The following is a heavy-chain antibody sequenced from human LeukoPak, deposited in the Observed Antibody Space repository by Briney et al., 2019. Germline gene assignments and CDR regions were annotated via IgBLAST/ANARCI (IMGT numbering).Heavy chain of an antibody. Sequence: GGSLRLSCAASGFTFSSYGMHWVRQAPGKGLEWVAFIRYDGSNKYYADSVKGRFTISRDNSKNTLYLQMNSLRAEDTAVYYCARHLAARSMITDYWGQGTLVTVSS. V-gene: IGHV3-30*02. J-gene: IGHJ4*02. CDR3: ARHLAARSMITDY. CDR2: IRYDGSNK. CDR1: GFTFSSYG. D-gene: IGHD6-6*01.